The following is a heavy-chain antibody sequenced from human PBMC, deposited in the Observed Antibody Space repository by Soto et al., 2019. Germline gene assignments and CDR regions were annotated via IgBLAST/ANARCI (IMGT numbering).Heavy chain of an antibody. D-gene: IGHD2-2*02. V-gene: IGHV1-58*02. CDR1: GFTFTSSA. J-gene: IGHJ6*03. Sequence: SVKVSCKASGFTFTSSAMQWVRQARGQRLEWIGWIVVGSGNTNYAQKFQERVTITRDMSTSTAYMELSSLRSEDTAVYYCAADVAVTGPYNMDVWGKGTTVTVSS. CDR2: IVVGSGNT. CDR3: AADVAVTGPYNMDV.